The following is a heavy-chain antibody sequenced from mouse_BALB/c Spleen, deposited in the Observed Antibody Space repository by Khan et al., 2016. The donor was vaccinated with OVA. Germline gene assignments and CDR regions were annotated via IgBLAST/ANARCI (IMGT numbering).Heavy chain of an antibody. CDR3: ARMGYDYGRGALFAY. J-gene: IGHJ3*01. D-gene: IGHD2-4*01. CDR1: GFSLPNYS. Sequence: QVQLQQSGPGLVQPSQSLSITCTVSGFSLPNYSVHWVRQSPGKGLEWLGVIWSAGSTDYNEAFITRLTISKDNSRSQVFFKMNNLQPNDTAIYYCARMGYDYGRGALFAYWGQGTLVTVSA. CDR2: IWSAGST. V-gene: IGHV2-2*02.